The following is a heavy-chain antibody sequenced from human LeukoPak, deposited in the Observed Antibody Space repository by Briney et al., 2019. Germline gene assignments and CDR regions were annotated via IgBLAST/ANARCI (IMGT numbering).Heavy chain of an antibody. CDR2: IYTSGST. V-gene: IGHV4-4*07. Sequence: SETLSLTCTVSGGSISSYYWTWIRQPAGKGREWIGHIYTSGSTYYNPSLKSRVTMSVDTSKNQFSLKLSSVTAADTAMYYCARDAGLTYFDYWGQGTLVTVSS. J-gene: IGHJ4*02. CDR1: GGSISSYY. D-gene: IGHD3-22*01. CDR3: ARDAGLTYFDY.